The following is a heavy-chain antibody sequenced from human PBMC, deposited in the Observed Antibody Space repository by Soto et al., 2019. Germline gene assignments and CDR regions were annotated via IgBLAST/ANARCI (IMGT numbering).Heavy chain of an antibody. CDR2: ISYDGSNK. Sequence: GGSLRLSCAASGFTFSSYGMHWVRQAPGKGLEWVAVISYDGSNKYYADSVKGRFTISRDNSKNTLYLQMNSLRAEDTAVYYCAKSRRPVVVVAATLWSTGDDAFDIWGQGTMVTVSS. CDR3: AKSRRPVVVVAATLWSTGDDAFDI. V-gene: IGHV3-30*18. D-gene: IGHD2-15*01. J-gene: IGHJ3*02. CDR1: GFTFSSYG.